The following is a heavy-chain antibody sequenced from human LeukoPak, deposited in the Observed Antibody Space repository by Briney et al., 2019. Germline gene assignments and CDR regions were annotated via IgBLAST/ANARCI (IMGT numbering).Heavy chain of an antibody. CDR3: GRVSPFDF. V-gene: IGHV3-48*03. J-gene: IGHJ4*02. CDR1: GFRFSDYE. CDR2: IGRNGLSI. Sequence: GGSLRLSCVVSGFRFSDYEMNWVRQAPGKGLEWVSYIGRNGLSIYYADSVRGRFTISRDNAKNSLYLQINSLRVDDTAFYYCGRVSPFDFWGQGILVTVSS.